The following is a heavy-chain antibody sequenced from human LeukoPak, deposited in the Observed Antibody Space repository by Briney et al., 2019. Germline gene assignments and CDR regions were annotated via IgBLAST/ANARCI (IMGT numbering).Heavy chain of an antibody. CDR1: GFTFSDYY. Sequence: KSGGSPRLSCAGSGFTFSDYYMNWIRQAPGKGLEWVSYISSTSIYTNYADSVKGRFTISRDNAKNSLYLQMNSLRAEDTAVYFCARDKEGGHINFDYWGQRTLVTDSS. V-gene: IGHV3-11*05. CDR3: ARDKEGGHINFDY. D-gene: IGHD2-15*01. CDR2: ISSTSIYT. J-gene: IGHJ4*02.